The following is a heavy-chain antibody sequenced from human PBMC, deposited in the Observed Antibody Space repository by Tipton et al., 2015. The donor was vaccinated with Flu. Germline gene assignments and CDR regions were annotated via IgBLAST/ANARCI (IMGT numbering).Heavy chain of an antibody. CDR1: GFTFSDYY. CDR2: ISSSGSTI. J-gene: IGHJ3*02. Sequence: SLRLSCAASGFTFSDYYMSWIRQAPGKGLEWVSYISSSGSTIYYADSVKGRFTISRDNAKNSLYLQMNSLRAEDTAVYYCAREVDYYDSAGAFDIWGQGTMVTVSS. D-gene: IGHD3-22*01. V-gene: IGHV3-11*01. CDR3: AREVDYYDSAGAFDI.